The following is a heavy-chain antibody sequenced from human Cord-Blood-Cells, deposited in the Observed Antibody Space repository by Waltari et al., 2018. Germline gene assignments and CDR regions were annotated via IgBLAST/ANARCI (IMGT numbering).Heavy chain of an antibody. CDR2: IYYSGST. CDR3: ARHDYDFWSGYYPHYYYYGMDV. CDR1: GGPISSSSYY. D-gene: IGHD3-3*01. Sequence: QLQLQESGPGLVKPSETLSLTCTVPGGPISSSSYYWGWIRQPPGKGLEWIGSIYYSGSTYYNPSLKSRVTISVDTSKNQFSLKLSSVTAADTAVYYCARHDYDFWSGYYPHYYYYGMDVWGQGTTVTVSS. J-gene: IGHJ6*02. V-gene: IGHV4-39*01.